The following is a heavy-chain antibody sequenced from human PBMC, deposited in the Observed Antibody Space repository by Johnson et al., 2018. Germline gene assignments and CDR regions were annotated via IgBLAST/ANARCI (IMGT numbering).Heavy chain of an antibody. V-gene: IGHV3-73*01. J-gene: IGHJ1*01. CDR1: GFSFSGSP. CDR2: IRSKANNYAI. D-gene: IGHD1-26*01. CDR3: TRSDYSGTYFS. Sequence: ERLVQSGGGLVQPGGSLKLSCAASGFSFSGSPMHWVRQASGKGLEWVGRIRSKANNYAIAYGASVKGRFTISRDDSKNTAYLQMNSLKTEDTAVYYCTRSDYSGTYFSWGQGTRVTVSS.